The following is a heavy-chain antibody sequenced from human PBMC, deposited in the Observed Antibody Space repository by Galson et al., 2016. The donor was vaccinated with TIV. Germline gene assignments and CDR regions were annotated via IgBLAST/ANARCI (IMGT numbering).Heavy chain of an antibody. Sequence: SLRLSCAASGFTFANYAMSWVRQAPGKGLEWVATISSSGGHAYYADSVKGRFTISSDNSKNALYVQINNLKAEDTAVYYCASRDIAVIPAAIVFDYWGQGTLVTVSS. D-gene: IGHD2-2*01. CDR1: GFTFANYA. J-gene: IGHJ4*02. CDR2: ISSSGGHA. V-gene: IGHV3-23*01. CDR3: ASRDIAVIPAAIVFDY.